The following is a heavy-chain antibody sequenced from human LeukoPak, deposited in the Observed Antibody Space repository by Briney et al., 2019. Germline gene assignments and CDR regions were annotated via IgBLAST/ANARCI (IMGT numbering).Heavy chain of an antibody. CDR1: GGSIIRTDSY. CDR2: IYCSGST. J-gene: IGHJ4*02. Sequence: SETLSLTCAVSGGSIIRTDSYWGWIRQSPGKCLEWIGSIYCSGSTHYNPSLKSRLTISVDTSKNEFSLGLRFVTIADTAVYYCARNRSDCSGGSCSFTGFDYWGQGTLVSVSS. V-gene: IGHV4-39*01. D-gene: IGHD2-15*01. CDR3: ARNRSDCSGGSCSFTGFDY.